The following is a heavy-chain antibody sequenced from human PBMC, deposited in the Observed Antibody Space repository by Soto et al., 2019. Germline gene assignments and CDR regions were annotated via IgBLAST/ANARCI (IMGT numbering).Heavy chain of an antibody. CDR3: ARDGCSSTSCYTSSYYGIDA. CDR2: INAGNGNT. CDR1: GYTFTSYA. Sequence: ASVKVSCKAAGYTFTSYAMHWVRQAPGQRLEWMGWINAGNGNTKYSQKFQGRVTITRDTSASTAYMELSSLRSEDTAVYYCARDGCSSTSCYTSSYYGIDARRHATTVTV. V-gene: IGHV1-3*01. J-gene: IGHJ6*02. D-gene: IGHD2-2*02.